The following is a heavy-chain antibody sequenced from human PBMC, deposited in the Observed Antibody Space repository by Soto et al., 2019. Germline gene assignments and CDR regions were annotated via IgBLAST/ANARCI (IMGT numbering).Heavy chain of an antibody. V-gene: IGHV3-23*01. CDR2: ISGSGGST. CDR1: GFTFSSYV. CDR3: GKGYGGGDCSGGSCYFAAFDI. J-gene: IGHJ3*02. D-gene: IGHD2-15*01. Sequence: PGGSLRLSCAASGFTFSSYVMSWVRQAPGKGLEWVSAISGSGGSTYYADSVKGRFTISRDNSKNTLYLQMNSLRAEDTAVYYCGKGYGGGDCSGGSCYFAAFDIWGQGTMVTVSS.